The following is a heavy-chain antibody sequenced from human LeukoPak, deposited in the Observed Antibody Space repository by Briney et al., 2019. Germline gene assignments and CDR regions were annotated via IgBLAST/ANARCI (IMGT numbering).Heavy chain of an antibody. V-gene: IGHV1-2*02. CDR2: INPNSGGT. Sequence: GASVKVSCKASGYTFTGYYMHWVRQAPGQGLEWMGWINPNSGGTNYAQRFQGRVTMTRDTSISTAYMELARLTSDDSAVYYCARDSWFDPWGQGTLVTVSS. J-gene: IGHJ5*02. CDR1: GYTFTGYY. CDR3: ARDSWFDP.